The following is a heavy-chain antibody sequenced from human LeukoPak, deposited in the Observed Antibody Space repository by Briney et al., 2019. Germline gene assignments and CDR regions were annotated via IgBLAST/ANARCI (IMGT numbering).Heavy chain of an antibody. Sequence: SETLSLTCTVSGGSISSSSYYWGWIRQPPGKGLQWIGSIYYSGSTNYNPSLKSRVTISVDTSKNQFSLKLSSVTAADTAVYYCAGSRYYYYMDVWGKGTTVTVSS. CDR3: AGSRYYYYMDV. CDR2: IYYSGST. CDR1: GGSISSSSYY. D-gene: IGHD2-2*01. J-gene: IGHJ6*03. V-gene: IGHV4-39*07.